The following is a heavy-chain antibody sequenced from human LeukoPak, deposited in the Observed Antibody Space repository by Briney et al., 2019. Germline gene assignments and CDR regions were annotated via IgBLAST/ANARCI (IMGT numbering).Heavy chain of an antibody. Sequence: ASVKVSCKASGYTFTSYGISWVRQAPGQGLEWMGWISAYNGNTNYAQKLQGRVTMTTDTSTSTAYMELRSLRSDDTAVYCCARDAPQLLWFGEFPDYWGQGTLVTVSS. D-gene: IGHD3-10*01. J-gene: IGHJ4*02. V-gene: IGHV1-18*01. CDR2: ISAYNGNT. CDR3: ARDAPQLLWFGEFPDY. CDR1: GYTFTSYG.